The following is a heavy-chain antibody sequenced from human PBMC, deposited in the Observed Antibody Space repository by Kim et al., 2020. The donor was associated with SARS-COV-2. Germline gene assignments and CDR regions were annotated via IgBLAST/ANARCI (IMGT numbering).Heavy chain of an antibody. CDR2: T. CDR3: AGGPDTAKTGY. D-gene: IGHD5-18*01. V-gene: IGHV4-39*01. J-gene: IGHJ4*02. Sequence: TYDTPCLKSRVTISVDASKNQFSLRLSSLTAADTAVYYCAGGPDTAKTGYWGQGTLVTVSS.